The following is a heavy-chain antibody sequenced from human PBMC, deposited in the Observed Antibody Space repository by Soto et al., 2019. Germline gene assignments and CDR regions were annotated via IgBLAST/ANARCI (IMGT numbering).Heavy chain of an antibody. CDR1: GFTFSSYA. J-gene: IGHJ4*02. D-gene: IGHD6-13*01. CDR2: ISYDGSNK. V-gene: IGHV3-30-3*01. CDR3: AREGIAAAGLSADY. Sequence: TGGSLRLSCAASGFTFSSYAMHWVRQAPGKGLEWVAVISYDGSNKYYADSVKGRFTISRDNSKNTLYLQMNSLRAEDTAVYYCAREGIAAAGLSADYWGQGTLVTVSS.